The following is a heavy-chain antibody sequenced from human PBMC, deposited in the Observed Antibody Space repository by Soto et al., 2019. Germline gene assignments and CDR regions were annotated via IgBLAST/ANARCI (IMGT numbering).Heavy chain of an antibody. D-gene: IGHD2-21*01. Sequence: QVQLVQSGAEVTKPGASVKVSCKASGYTFTSYDINWVRQATGQGLEWMGWMSPNSGATGYAQKFQGRVTMTRDTSISTVYMELSNLRYDDTAIYYCARGADNCVDVWGQGSTVTVSS. CDR2: MSPNSGAT. V-gene: IGHV1-8*01. J-gene: IGHJ6*02. CDR1: GYTFTSYD. CDR3: ARGADNCVDV.